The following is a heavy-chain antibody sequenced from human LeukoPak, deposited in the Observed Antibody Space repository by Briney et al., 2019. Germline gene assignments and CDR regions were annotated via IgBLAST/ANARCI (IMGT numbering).Heavy chain of an antibody. CDR2: ISYDGSNK. Sequence: GGSLRLSCAASGFTFSSYAMHWVRQAPSTGLEWVAVISYDGSNKYYEDSVKGRFTISRDNSKNTQYLQMNSLRAEDTAVYYCARDGCSSTSCSQFQHWGQGTLVTVSS. CDR3: ARDGCSSTSCSQFQH. D-gene: IGHD2-2*01. J-gene: IGHJ1*01. CDR1: GFTFSSYA. V-gene: IGHV3-30*04.